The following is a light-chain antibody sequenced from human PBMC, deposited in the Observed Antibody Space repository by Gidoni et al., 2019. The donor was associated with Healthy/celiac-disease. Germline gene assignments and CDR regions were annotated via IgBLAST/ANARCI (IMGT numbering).Light chain of an antibody. V-gene: IGLV3-21*04. CDR2: YDS. CDR3: QVWDSSSEHPRV. CDR1: NIGSKS. Sequence: SYVLTQPPSVSVAPGKTARITCGGNNIGSKSVHWYQQKPGQAPVLVIYYDSDRPSGIPERFSGYNSGNTATLTISRVEDGDEADYYCQVWDSSSEHPRVFGGGTKLTVL. J-gene: IGLJ3*02.